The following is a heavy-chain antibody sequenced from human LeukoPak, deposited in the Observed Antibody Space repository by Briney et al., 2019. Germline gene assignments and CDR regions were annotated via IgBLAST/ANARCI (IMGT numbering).Heavy chain of an antibody. D-gene: IGHD4-11*01. Sequence: SETPSLTCTVSGGSISSYYWSWIRQPPGKGLEWIGYIYYSGSTNYNPSLKSRVTISVDTSKNQFSLKLSSVTAADTAVYYCARITVTTGYFDYWGQGTLVTVSS. CDR2: IYYSGST. J-gene: IGHJ4*02. CDR3: ARITVTTGYFDY. V-gene: IGHV4-59*01. CDR1: GGSISSYY.